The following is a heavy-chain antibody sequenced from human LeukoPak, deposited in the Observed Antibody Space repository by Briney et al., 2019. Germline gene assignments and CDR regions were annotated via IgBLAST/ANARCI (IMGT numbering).Heavy chain of an antibody. CDR2: INHSGST. Sequence: PSETLSLTCTVSGGSISSSSYYWSWIRQLPGKGLEWIGEINHSGSTNYNPSLKSRGAISVDTSKNQFSLKLSSVTAADTAVYYCARVIAAAGPIDYWGQGTLVTVSS. J-gene: IGHJ4*02. CDR3: ARVIAAAGPIDY. V-gene: IGHV4-39*07. CDR1: GGSISSSSYY. D-gene: IGHD6-13*01.